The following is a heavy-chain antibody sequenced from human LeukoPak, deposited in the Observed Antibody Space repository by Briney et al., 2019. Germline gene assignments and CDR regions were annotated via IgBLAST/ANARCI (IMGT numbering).Heavy chain of an antibody. CDR2: ILDTGTT. Sequence: SETLSLTCAVSGGSMSGFYWSWIRQTPGTGLEWMGYILDTGTTRYNPSLGSRIAISVDTSRNQFSLNLNSLTATDTAVYFCARHYVSKNYFEFWGQGILVSVSS. J-gene: IGHJ4*02. D-gene: IGHD2/OR15-2a*01. CDR3: ARHYVSKNYFEF. CDR1: GGSMSGFY. V-gene: IGHV4-59*08.